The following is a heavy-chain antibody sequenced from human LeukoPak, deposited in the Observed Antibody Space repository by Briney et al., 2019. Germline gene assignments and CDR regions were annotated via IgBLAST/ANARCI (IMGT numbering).Heavy chain of an antibody. D-gene: IGHD2-2*01. CDR1: GGSFSGYY. CDR3: ARAPPRYCSSTSCRPNYYYYYMDV. CDR2: INHSGST. Sequence: SETLSLTCAVYGGSFSGYYWSWIRQPPGKGLEWIGEINHSGSTNYNPSLKSRVTISVDTSKNQFSLKLSSVTAADTAVYYCARAPPRYCSSTSCRPNYYYYYMDVWGKGTTVTVCS. V-gene: IGHV4-34*01. J-gene: IGHJ6*03.